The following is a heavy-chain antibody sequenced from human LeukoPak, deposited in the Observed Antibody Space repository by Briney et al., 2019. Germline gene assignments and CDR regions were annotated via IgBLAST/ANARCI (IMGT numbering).Heavy chain of an antibody. CDR1: GITLSNYG. J-gene: IGHJ4*02. V-gene: IGHV3-23*01. Sequence: GGSLRLSCAVAGITLSNYGMSWVRQAPGKGLEWVAGISGSGGGTNYADSVKGRFTISRDNPRNTLYLQMNSLRAEDTAVYFCAKRGVVIRVILVGFHKEAYYFDSWGQGALVTVSS. CDR2: ISGSGGGT. CDR3: AKRGVVIRVILVGFHKEAYYFDS. D-gene: IGHD3-22*01.